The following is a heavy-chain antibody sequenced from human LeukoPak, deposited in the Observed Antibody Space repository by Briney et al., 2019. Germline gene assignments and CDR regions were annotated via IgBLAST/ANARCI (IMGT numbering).Heavy chain of an antibody. CDR3: ARAEYDRSGSIYYYYGMDI. D-gene: IGHD3-22*01. CDR1: GFTFSSCS. J-gene: IGHJ6*02. CDR2: ISYDGSNK. Sequence: GGSLRLSCAASGFTFSSCSMHWVRQAPGKGLEWVAVISYDGSNKYNADSVKGRFTISRDNSKNTLYLQMNSLRREDTAEYYCARAEYDRSGSIYYYYGMDIWGQGTTVTVSS. V-gene: IGHV3-30-3*01.